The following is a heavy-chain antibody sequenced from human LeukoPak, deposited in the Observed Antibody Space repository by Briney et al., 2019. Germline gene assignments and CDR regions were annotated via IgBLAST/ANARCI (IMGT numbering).Heavy chain of an antibody. CDR2: ISSSGSTI. Sequence: TGGSLRLSCAASGFTFSDYYRKWIRQAPGKGLEWVSYISSSGSTIYYADSVNGRFTISTDNAKTSLYLQTRSLRPEDTAVYYCTTDRGVGAEGYWGQGTLVTVSS. J-gene: IGHJ4*02. CDR1: GFTFSDYY. D-gene: IGHD1-26*01. V-gene: IGHV3-11*04. CDR3: TTDRGVGAEGY.